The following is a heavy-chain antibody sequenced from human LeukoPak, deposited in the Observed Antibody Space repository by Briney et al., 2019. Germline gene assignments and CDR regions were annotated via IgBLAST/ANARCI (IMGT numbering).Heavy chain of an antibody. CDR1: GGTFSIYA. CDR2: FITIFGTA. CDR3: FIRLGRDFDY. J-gene: IGHJ4*02. Sequence: PSVKVSCKASGGTFSIYAISWVRHAPAQGLEWMGGFITIFGTANYSQTFPGRVTITAAESTTTAYMELSSMSSGAKAVSYCFIRLGRDFDYWGEGTLLSVSS. D-gene: IGHD1-26*01. V-gene: IGHV1-69*13.